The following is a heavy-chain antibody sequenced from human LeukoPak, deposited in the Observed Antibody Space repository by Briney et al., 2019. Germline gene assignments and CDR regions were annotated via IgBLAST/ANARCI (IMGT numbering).Heavy chain of an antibody. J-gene: IGHJ6*03. D-gene: IGHD3-3*01. CDR2: INPSDGST. CDR1: GYTSTSYY. Sequence: ASVKVSCKASGYTSTSYYMHWVRQAPGQGLEWMGIINPSDGSTSYAQKFQGRVTMTRDMSTSTVYMELSSLRSEDTAVYYCARRGITIFGVAAAYYYYYMDVWGKGTTVTVSS. CDR3: ARRGITIFGVAAAYYYYYMDV. V-gene: IGHV1-46*01.